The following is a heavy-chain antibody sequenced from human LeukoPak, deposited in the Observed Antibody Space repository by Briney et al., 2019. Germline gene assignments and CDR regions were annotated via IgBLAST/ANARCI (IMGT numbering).Heavy chain of an antibody. CDR2: IYRGDGT. D-gene: IGHD5-24*01. CDR1: GFTAISHY. Sequence: PGGSLRLSCVASGFTAISHYMSWVPQSPGKGLEWVSVIYRGDGTYYADSVKGRFTISRDNSRNTVYLQMNSLRVEDTAVYYCARDIGGTVEVATMNYWGRGTLVTVSS. CDR3: ARDIGGTVEVATMNY. V-gene: IGHV3-66*01. J-gene: IGHJ4*02.